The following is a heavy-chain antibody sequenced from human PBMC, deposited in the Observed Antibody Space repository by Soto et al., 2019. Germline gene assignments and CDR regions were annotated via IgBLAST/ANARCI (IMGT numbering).Heavy chain of an antibody. CDR1: GYTFTSYY. Sequence: GASVKVSCKASGYTFTSYYMHWVRQAPGQGLEWMGIINPSGGSTSYAQKFQGRVTMTRDTSTSTVYMDLSSLSSEDTAVYYCARDNWLDWDFDYWGQGTLVTVSS. CDR2: INPSGGST. CDR3: ARDNWLDWDFDY. D-gene: IGHD3-9*01. J-gene: IGHJ4*02. V-gene: IGHV1-46*01.